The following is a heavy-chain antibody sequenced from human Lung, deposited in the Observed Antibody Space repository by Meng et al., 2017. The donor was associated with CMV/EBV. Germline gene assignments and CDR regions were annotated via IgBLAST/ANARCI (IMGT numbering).Heavy chain of an antibody. CDR3: ASIYAIFYDSSGHYYDH. CDR2: INSNSCAK. V-gene: IGHV1-2*02. Sequence: YSLTGYYLLWCPPAPAHGLEGMGWINSNSCAKNYAQKSQGRLTMTSYPSPTTAYMELSILRSADSALYYCASIYAIFYDSSGHYYDHWGPGTLVTVSS. CDR1: YSLTGYY. D-gene: IGHD3-22*01. J-gene: IGHJ4*02.